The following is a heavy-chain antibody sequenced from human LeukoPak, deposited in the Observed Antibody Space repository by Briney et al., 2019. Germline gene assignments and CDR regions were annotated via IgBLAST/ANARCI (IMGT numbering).Heavy chain of an antibody. J-gene: IGHJ4*02. CDR2: ISGSGGST. Sequence: GGSLRLSCAASGFTFSSYAMSWVRQAPGKGLEWVSAISGSGGSTYYADSVKGRFTISRDNSKNTLYLQMNSLRAEDTAVYYCAKDKFPNNDYVWGILTPLFDTWGQETLVTVSS. D-gene: IGHD3-16*01. CDR1: GFTFSSYA. V-gene: IGHV3-23*01. CDR3: AKDKFPNNDYVWGILTPLFDT.